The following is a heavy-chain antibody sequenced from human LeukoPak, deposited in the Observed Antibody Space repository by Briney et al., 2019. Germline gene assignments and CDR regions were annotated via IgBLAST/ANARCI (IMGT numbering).Heavy chain of an antibody. J-gene: IGHJ5*02. CDR2: INPSGGST. D-gene: IGHD1-14*01. V-gene: IGHV1-46*01. CDR3: ATDPPDRYNWFDP. Sequence: VASVKVSCKASGYTFTSYYMHWVRQAPGQGLEWMGIINPSGGSTSYAQKFQGRVTMTRDTSTRTVYMELSSLRSEDTAVYYCATDPPDRYNWFDPWGQGTLVTVSS. CDR1: GYTFTSYY.